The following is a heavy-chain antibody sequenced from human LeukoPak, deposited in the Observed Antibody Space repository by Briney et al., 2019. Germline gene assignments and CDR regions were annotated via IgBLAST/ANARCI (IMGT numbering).Heavy chain of an antibody. CDR2: ISGSGGST. V-gene: IGHV3-23*01. Sequence: GGSLRLSCAASGFTFSSYAMSWVRQAPGKGLEWVSAISGSGGSTYYADSVKGRFTIPRDNSKNTLYLQMNSLRAEDTAVYYCAKEGSGWYLPGWFDPWGQGTLVTVSS. D-gene: IGHD6-19*01. CDR3: AKEGSGWYLPGWFDP. CDR1: GFTFSSYA. J-gene: IGHJ5*02.